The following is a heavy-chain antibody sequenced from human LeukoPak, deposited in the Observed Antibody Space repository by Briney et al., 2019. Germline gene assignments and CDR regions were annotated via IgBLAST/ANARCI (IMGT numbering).Heavy chain of an antibody. CDR2: IKQDGSER. CDR3: ARDALISAKTHDAFDI. CDR1: GFTFSSYW. J-gene: IGHJ3*02. D-gene: IGHD6-25*01. V-gene: IGHV3-7*01. Sequence: SGGSLRLSCGASGFTFSSYWMSWVRRAPGKGLEWVANIKQDGSERYYVDSVKGRFTISRDNAKNSLYLQMNSLRAEDTAVYYCARDALISAKTHDAFDIWGQGTMVTVSS.